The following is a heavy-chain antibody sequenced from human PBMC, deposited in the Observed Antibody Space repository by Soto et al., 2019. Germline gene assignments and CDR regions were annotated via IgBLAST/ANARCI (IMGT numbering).Heavy chain of an antibody. CDR2: IVVGSGNT. Sequence: GASVKVSCKASGFTFTSSAVQWVRQARGQRLEWIGWIVVGSGNTNYAQKFQERVTITRDMSTSTAYMELSSLRSEDTAVYYCAAAPSGYSYGLFDYWGQGTLVTV. D-gene: IGHD5-18*01. J-gene: IGHJ4*02. V-gene: IGHV1-58*01. CDR1: GFTFTSSA. CDR3: AAAPSGYSYGLFDY.